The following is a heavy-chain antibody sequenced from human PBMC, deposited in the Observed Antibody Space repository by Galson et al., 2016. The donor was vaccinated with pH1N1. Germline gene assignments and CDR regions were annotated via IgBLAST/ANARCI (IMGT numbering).Heavy chain of an antibody. CDR3: TTDPYGDYGVDCFSYYGMDV. D-gene: IGHD4-17*01. J-gene: IGHJ6*02. Sequence: SLRLSCAASGFTFSNAWMSWVRQAPGKGLEWVGRIKSKTDAGTTDYAAPVKGRFTISRDDSKNTLYLQMNSLKTEDTAVYYCTTDPYGDYGVDCFSYYGMDVWGQGTTVTVSS. V-gene: IGHV3-15*01. CDR1: GFTFSNAW. CDR2: IKSKTDAGTT.